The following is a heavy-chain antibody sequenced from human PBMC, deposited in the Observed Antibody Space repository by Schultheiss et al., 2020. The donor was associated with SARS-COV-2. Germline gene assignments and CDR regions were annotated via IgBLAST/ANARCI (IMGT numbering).Heavy chain of an antibody. CDR3: AKVVGMDV. CDR1: GFTFSSYG. V-gene: IGHV3-30*18. Sequence: GGSLRLSCAASGFTFSSYGMHWVRQAPGKGLEWVAVISYDGINKYYADSVKGRFTISRDNSKNTVYVEMNSLRDDDTAVYYCAKVVGMDVWGQGTTVTVSS. CDR2: ISYDGINK. J-gene: IGHJ6*02.